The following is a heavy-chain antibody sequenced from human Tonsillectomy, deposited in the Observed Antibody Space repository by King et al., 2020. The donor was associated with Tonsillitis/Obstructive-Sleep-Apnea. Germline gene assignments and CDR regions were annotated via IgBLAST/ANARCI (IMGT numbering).Heavy chain of an antibody. J-gene: IGHJ4*02. CDR1: GFTFSSYG. D-gene: IGHD5-12*01. CDR2: IWYDGSNK. CDR3: ARDRGPHRGYDSLDFDY. Sequence: VQLVESGGGVVQPGRSLRLSCAASGFTFSSYGMHWVRQAPGKGLEWVAVIWYDGSNKYYADSVKGRFTISRDNSKNTLYLQMNSLRAEDTAVYYCARDRGPHRGYDSLDFDYWGQGTLVTVSS. V-gene: IGHV3-33*01.